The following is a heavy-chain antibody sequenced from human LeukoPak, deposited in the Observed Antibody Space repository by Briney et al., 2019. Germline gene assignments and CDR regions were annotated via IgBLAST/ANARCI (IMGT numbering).Heavy chain of an antibody. D-gene: IGHD4-17*01. CDR2: ISSSSSYT. CDR1: GFTFSDYY. CDR3: ATNSRYGDVDY. J-gene: IGHJ4*02. Sequence: GGSLRLSCAASGFTFSDYYMSWIRQAPGKGLEWVSYISSSSSYTNYADSVKGRFTITRDNAKNSLYLQMNSLRAEDTAVYYCATNSRYGDVDYWGQGTLVTVSS. V-gene: IGHV3-11*06.